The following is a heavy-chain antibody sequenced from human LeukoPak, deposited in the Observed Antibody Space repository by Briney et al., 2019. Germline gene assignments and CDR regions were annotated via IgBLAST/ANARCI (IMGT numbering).Heavy chain of an antibody. Sequence: PSETLSLTCTVSGVSISSYYWSWLRQPPGKGLEWIGYIYYSGSTNYNPSLKSRVTISVDTTKNQFSLKLSSVTAADTAVYYCARGSDPYYYYYMDVWGKGTTVTISS. CDR2: IYYSGST. J-gene: IGHJ6*03. CDR1: GVSISSYY. V-gene: IGHV4-59*01. CDR3: ARGSDPYYYYYMDV.